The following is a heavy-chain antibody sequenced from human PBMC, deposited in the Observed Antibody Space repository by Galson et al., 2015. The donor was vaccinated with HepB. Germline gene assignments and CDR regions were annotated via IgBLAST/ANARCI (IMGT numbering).Heavy chain of an antibody. V-gene: IGHV3-30*04. CDR3: GRDTGDGYNYGSALAPVDY. CDR2: ISYDGSNK. D-gene: IGHD5-24*01. CDR1: GFTFSNYA. J-gene: IGHJ4*02. Sequence: SLRLSCAASGFTFSNYAMRWVRQAPGKGLEWVAVISYDGSNKYYADPVKGRFTISRDNSKNTLYLQMNSLRAEDTAVYYCGRDTGDGYNYGSALAPVDYWGQGTLVTVSS.